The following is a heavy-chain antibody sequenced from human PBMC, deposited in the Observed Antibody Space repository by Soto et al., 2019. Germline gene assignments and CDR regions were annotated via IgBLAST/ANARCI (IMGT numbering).Heavy chain of an antibody. CDR2: ISGSGGST. V-gene: IGHV3-23*01. CDR1: GFTFSSYA. J-gene: IGHJ6*02. CDR3: ARADSSSFLYYYYYYGMDV. Sequence: GGSLRLSCAASGFTFSSYAMSWVRQAPGKGLEWVSAISGSGGSTYYADSVKGRFTISRDNAKNSLYLQMNSLRDEDTAVYYCARADSSSFLYYYYYYGMDVWGQGTTVTVSS. D-gene: IGHD6-6*01.